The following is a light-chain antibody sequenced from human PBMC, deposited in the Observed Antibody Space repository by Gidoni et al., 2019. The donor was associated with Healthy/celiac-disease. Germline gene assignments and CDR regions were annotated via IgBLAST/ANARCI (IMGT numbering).Light chain of an antibody. J-gene: IGKJ4*01. CDR1: QSVSSN. V-gene: IGKV3-15*01. CDR3: QQYNNWPSLT. CDR2: GAS. Sequence: IVMTQSPATLSVSPGERATPSCRASQSVSSNLAWYQQKPGQAPRLLIYGASTRATGIPARFSGSGSGTEFTLTISSLQSEDFAVYYCQQYNNWPSLTFGGGTKVEIK.